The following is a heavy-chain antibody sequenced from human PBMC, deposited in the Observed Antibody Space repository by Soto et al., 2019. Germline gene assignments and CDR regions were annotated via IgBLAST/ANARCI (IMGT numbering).Heavy chain of an antibody. D-gene: IGHD4-4*01. J-gene: IGHJ1*01. CDR3: ARLRTSNYEAYQH. CDR2: INPIFGTA. CDR1: GGTFSTYP. V-gene: IGHV1-69*12. Sequence: QVQLVQSGAEVKKPGSSVKVSCKASGGTFSTYPISWVRQAPGQGLEWMGGINPIFGTANYAQKLQGRVTITADESTTTAYMQLSSLRSDDTAVYYCARLRTSNYEAYQHWGQGNLVTVSS.